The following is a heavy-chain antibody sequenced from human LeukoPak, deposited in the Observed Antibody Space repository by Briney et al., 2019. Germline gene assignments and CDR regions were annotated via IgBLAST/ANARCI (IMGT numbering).Heavy chain of an antibody. J-gene: IGHJ4*02. V-gene: IGHV3-30*03. CDR2: ISYDGSNK. CDR3: ARDRGYSGSYPDY. Sequence: PGGSLRLSCAASGFTFSSYGMHWVRQAPGKGLEWVAVISYDGSNKYYADSVKGRFTISRDNSKNTLYLQMNSLRAEDTAVYYCARDRGYSGSYPDYWGQGTLVTVSS. CDR1: GFTFSSYG. D-gene: IGHD1-26*01.